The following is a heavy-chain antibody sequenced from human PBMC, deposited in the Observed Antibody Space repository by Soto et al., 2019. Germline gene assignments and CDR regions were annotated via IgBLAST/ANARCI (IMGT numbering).Heavy chain of an antibody. CDR2: ISGSGGST. CDR3: AKGPLGLGFSYYYCGMDV. J-gene: IGHJ6*02. Sequence: EVQLLESGGGLVQPGGSLRLSCAASGFTFSSYAMSWVRQAPGKGLEWVSGISGSGGSTYYADSVKGRFTISRDNSKNTLYPQMNSLRAEDTAVYSCAKGPLGLGFSYYYCGMDVWGQGTTVTVSS. CDR1: GFTFSSYA. D-gene: IGHD1-26*01. V-gene: IGHV3-23*01.